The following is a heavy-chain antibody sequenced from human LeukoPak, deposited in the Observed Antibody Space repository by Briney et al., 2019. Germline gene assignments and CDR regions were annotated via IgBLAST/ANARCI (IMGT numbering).Heavy chain of an antibody. J-gene: IGHJ5*01. CDR1: GGSISSSSYY. V-gene: IGHV4-39*01. CDR3: ASFPKYYDFWSGHDS. CDR2: IYYSGST. Sequence: SETLSLTCTVSGGSISSSSYYWGWIRQPPGKGLEWIGSIYYSGSTYYNPSLKSRVTISVDTSKNQFSLKLSSVTAADTAVYYCASFPKYYDFWSGHDSWGQGTLVTVSS. D-gene: IGHD3-3*01.